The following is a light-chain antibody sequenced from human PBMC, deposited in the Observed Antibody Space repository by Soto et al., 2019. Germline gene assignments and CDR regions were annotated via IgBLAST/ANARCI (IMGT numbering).Light chain of an antibody. CDR1: QRVSSSY. CDR3: QQYGSSPPWT. J-gene: IGKJ1*01. CDR2: DAS. Sequence: EIVLTQSPGTLSLSPGERATLSCRASQRVSSSYVAWFQQKPGQAPRLLIFDASSRATGIPDRFSGSASGTDFTLTISRLEPEDSAVYYCQQYGSSPPWTFGQGTKVEIK. V-gene: IGKV3-20*01.